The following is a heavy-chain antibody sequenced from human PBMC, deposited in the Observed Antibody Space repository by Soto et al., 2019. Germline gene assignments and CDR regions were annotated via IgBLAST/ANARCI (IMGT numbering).Heavy chain of an antibody. Sequence: QVQLQESGPGLVKPSETLSLTCTVSGGSISSYYWSWIRQPPGKGLEWIGYIYYSGSTNYNPSLTTRLTLSVDTPYNQLSLQLRSVTAAYTALYYCARLPISSLPPRGSFDPSGQGTLVTLSS. CDR2: IYYSGST. J-gene: IGHJ5*02. D-gene: IGHD5-12*01. V-gene: IGHV4-59*01. CDR3: ARLPISSLPPRGSFDP. CDR1: GGSISSYY.